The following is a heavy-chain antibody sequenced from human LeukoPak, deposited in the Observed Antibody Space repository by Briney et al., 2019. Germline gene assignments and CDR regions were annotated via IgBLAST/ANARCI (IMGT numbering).Heavy chain of an antibody. CDR2: ITGSGTT. D-gene: IGHD3-16*01. Sequence: GGSLRLSCVTSGFTFTNHAMSWVRQAPGKGLEWVSLITGSGTTYYGDSVKGRFTISRDNSRNTLYQQMDSLIAEDTAIHYCAKNGAYSYEDYFDYWGQGTLVTVSS. V-gene: IGHV3-23*01. J-gene: IGHJ4*02. CDR3: AKNGAYSYEDYFDY. CDR1: GFTFTNHA.